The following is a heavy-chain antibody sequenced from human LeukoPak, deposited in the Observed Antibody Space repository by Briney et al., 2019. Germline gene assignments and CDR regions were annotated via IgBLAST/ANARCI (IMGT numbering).Heavy chain of an antibody. Sequence: GGSLRLSGAASGFTFSSNARSWVGQAPGKGLEWVSAISGSGGSTYYADSVKGRFTISRDNSKNTLYLQMNSLRAEDTAVYYCAKDYVSSGWRLNLNYFDYWGQGTLVTVSS. CDR1: GFTFSSNA. CDR2: ISGSGGST. V-gene: IGHV3-23*01. D-gene: IGHD6-19*01. CDR3: AKDYVSSGWRLNLNYFDY. J-gene: IGHJ4*02.